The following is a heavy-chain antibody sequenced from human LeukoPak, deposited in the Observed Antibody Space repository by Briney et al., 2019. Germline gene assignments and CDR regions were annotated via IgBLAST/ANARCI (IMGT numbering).Heavy chain of an antibody. J-gene: IGHJ4*02. CDR3: ASMRPYYDFWSGSFDY. CDR1: GFSISTDYY. CDR2: IYHSGST. V-gene: IGHV4-38-2*02. Sequence: ASETLSLTCTVSGFSISTDYYWGWIRQPPGKGLEWIGNIYHSGSTYYNPSLNSRVTISVDTSKNQFSLRLSSVTAADTAVYYCASMRPYYDFWSGSFDYWGQGTLVTVSS. D-gene: IGHD3-3*01.